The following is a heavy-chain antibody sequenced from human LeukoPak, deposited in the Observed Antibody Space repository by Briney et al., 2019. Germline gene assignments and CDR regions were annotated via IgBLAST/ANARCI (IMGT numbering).Heavy chain of an antibody. CDR2: IRYDGSNK. J-gene: IGHJ4*02. Sequence: PGRSLRLSCAASGFTFSSYGMHWVRQAPGKGLEWVAFIRYDGSNKYYADSVKGRFTISRDNSKNTLYLQMNSLRAEDTAVYYCAKFTYYYDSSGSDYWGQGTPVTVSS. CDR3: AKFTYYYDSSGSDY. D-gene: IGHD3-22*01. V-gene: IGHV3-30*02. CDR1: GFTFSSYG.